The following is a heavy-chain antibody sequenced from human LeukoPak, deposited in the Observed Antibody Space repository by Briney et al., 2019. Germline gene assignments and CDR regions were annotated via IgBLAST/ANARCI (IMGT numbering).Heavy chain of an antibody. J-gene: IGHJ3*02. CDR2: IYDGWSA. V-gene: IGHV4-39*01. Sequence: PSETLSLTCSVSGDTLLSGSHYWSWVRQSPGKGLKWIGSIYDGWSAYYNPSLKSRVSISVDTSKNQFSLKLTSATSADTAVYYCATQKWQRPAAFDIWGQGTRVAVSS. CDR3: ATQKWQRPAAFDI. CDR1: GDTLLSGSHY. D-gene: IGHD6-25*01.